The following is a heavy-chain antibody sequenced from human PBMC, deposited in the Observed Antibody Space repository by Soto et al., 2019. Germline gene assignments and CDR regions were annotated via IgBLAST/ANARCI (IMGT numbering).Heavy chain of an antibody. CDR2: ISNDGSNK. V-gene: IGHV3-30-3*01. J-gene: IGHJ2*01. Sequence: PGKGLEWVAGISNDGSNKYYADSVKGRFTISRDNSKNTLYLQMNSLRAEDTVFFFFQAEDGIRVLCTVSAFLLNRSSDL. CDR3: QAEDGIRVLCTVSAFLLNRSSDL. D-gene: IGHD2-15*01.